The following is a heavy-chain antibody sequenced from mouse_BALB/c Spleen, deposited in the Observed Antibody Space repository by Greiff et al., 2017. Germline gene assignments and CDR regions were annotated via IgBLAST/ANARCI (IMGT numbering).Heavy chain of an antibody. V-gene: IGHV5-6-5*01. CDR2: ISSGGST. J-gene: IGHJ4*01. CDR3: ARGLYYRYDGDYAMDD. CDR1: GFTFSSYA. Sequence: EVKLQESGGGLVKPGGSLKLSCAASGFTFSSYAMSWVRQTPEKRLEWVASISSGGSTYYPDSVKGRFTISRDNARNILYLQMSSLRSEDTAMYYCARGLYYRYDGDYAMDDWGQGTSVTVSS. D-gene: IGHD2-14*01.